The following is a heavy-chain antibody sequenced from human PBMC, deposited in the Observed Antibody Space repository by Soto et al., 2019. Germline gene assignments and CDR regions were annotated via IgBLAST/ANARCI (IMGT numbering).Heavy chain of an antibody. CDR2: VSGSGGSP. CDR3: AKAGIFGVVPFYFHS. J-gene: IGHJ4*02. Sequence: EVPLLESGGALVQSGGSLRLSCAASGFTFSNYAMSWVRQAPGKGLEWVSAVSGSGGSPYYADAVKGPFTISRDDSTNTLFLQLNSLKAEDTAVYYCAKAGIFGVVPFYFHSWGQGTLVTVSS. D-gene: IGHD3-3*01. CDR1: GFTFSNYA. V-gene: IGHV3-23*01.